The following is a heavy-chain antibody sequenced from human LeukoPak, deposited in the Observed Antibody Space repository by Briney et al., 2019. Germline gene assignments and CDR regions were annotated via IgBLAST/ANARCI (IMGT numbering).Heavy chain of an antibody. CDR3: AKDTGLGYYDSSGYMGNAFDI. J-gene: IGHJ3*02. CDR1: GFTFDDYA. Sequence: GGSLRLSCAASGFTFDDYAMHWVRQAPGKGLEWVSGISRNSGSIGYADSVKGRFTISRDNAKNSLYLQMNSLRAEDTALYYCAKDTGLGYYDSSGYMGNAFDIWGQGTMVTVSS. V-gene: IGHV3-9*01. D-gene: IGHD3-22*01. CDR2: ISRNSGSI.